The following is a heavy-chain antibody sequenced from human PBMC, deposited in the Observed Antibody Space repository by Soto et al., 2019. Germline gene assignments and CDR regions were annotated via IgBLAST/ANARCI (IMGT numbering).Heavy chain of an antibody. D-gene: IGHD3-16*01. CDR3: ARLKYYYMDV. Sequence: SETLPLTCTVSGSSISSYYWSWIRQPPGKGLEWIGYIYYSGSTNYNPSLKSRVTISVDTSKNQFSLKLSSVTAADTAVYYCARLKYYYMDVWGKGTTVTVSS. CDR1: GSSISSYY. J-gene: IGHJ6*03. CDR2: IYYSGST. V-gene: IGHV4-59*01.